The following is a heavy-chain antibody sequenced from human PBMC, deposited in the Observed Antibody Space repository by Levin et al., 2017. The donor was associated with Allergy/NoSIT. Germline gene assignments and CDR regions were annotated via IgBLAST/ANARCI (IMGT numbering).Heavy chain of an antibody. CDR1: GFTFSSYA. J-gene: IGHJ4*02. V-gene: IGHV3-30-3*01. Sequence: SCAASGFTFSSYAMHWVRQAPGKGLEWVAVISYDGSNKYYADSVKGRFTISRDNSKNTLYLQMNSLRAEDTAVYYCASLATVTTAAYFDYWGQGTLVTVSS. CDR2: ISYDGSNK. CDR3: ASLATVTTAAYFDY. D-gene: IGHD4-17*01.